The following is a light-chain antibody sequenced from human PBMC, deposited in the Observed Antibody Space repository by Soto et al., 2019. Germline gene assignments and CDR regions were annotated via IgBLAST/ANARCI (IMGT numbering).Light chain of an antibody. CDR1: QNIVNW. CDR3: QQYNTYSVT. CDR2: GAS. V-gene: IGKV1-5*01. J-gene: IGKJ5*01. Sequence: DIQMTQSPSTLSPSVGDRVTITCRASQNIVNWLAWYQQKPGKAPKILIYGASTLERGVPSRFSGSGSGTEFTLTITNLQPDDFATYYCQQYNTYSVTFGQGTRLRL.